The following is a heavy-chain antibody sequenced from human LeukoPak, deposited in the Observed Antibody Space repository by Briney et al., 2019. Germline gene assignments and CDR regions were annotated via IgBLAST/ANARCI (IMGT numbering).Heavy chain of an antibody. Sequence: SVKVSCKASGYTFTSYGISWVRQAPGQGLEWMGGIIPIFGTTNYAQKFQGRVTITADESMGTAYMQLSSLRSEDTAVYYCARTTTVTTRFDIWGQGTMVTVSS. D-gene: IGHD4-17*01. CDR1: GYTFTSYG. CDR2: IIPIFGTT. V-gene: IGHV1-69*13. J-gene: IGHJ3*02. CDR3: ARTTTVTTRFDI.